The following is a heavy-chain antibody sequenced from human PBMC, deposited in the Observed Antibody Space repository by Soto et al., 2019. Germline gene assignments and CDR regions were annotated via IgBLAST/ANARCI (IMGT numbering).Heavy chain of an antibody. J-gene: IGHJ6*02. V-gene: IGHV5-51*01. Sequence: GEPLKISCRGSGYNFTTYWIGWVRKMPGKGLEWMGIIYPGDSDTRYSPSFQGQVTISADTSINTAYLQLSSLKASDTAMYYCARPSRRERADYGMDVWGQGTTV. CDR1: GYNFTTYW. D-gene: IGHD6-25*01. CDR3: ARPSRRERADYGMDV. CDR2: IYPGDSDT.